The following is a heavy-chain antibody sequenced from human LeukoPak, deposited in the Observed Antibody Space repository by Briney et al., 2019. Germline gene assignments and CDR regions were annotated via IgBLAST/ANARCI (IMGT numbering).Heavy chain of an antibody. Sequence: SETLSLTCTVSGASISTLYWSWIRQPPGKGLEWIGYIYHSGSTNYNPSLKSRATISVDTSKNQFSLKLNSVTAADTAVYYCARENYDSTFLDHWGRGTLVTVSS. V-gene: IGHV4-59*01. D-gene: IGHD3-22*01. CDR1: GASISTLY. CDR3: ARENYDSTFLDH. CDR2: IYHSGST. J-gene: IGHJ4*02.